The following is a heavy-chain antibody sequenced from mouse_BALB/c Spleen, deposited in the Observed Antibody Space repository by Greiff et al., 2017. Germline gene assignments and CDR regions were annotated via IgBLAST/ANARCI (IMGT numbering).Heavy chain of an antibody. V-gene: IGHV3-8*02. CDR1: GDSITSGY. CDR2: ISYSGST. Sequence: EVKLMESGPSLVKPSQTLSLTCSVTGDSITSGYWNWIRKFPGNKLEYMGYISYSGSTYYNPSLKSRISITRDTSKNQYYLQLNSVTTEDTATYYCARYDYDYDEEAWFAYWGQGTLVTVSA. J-gene: IGHJ3*01. CDR3: ARYDYDYDEEAWFAY. D-gene: IGHD2-4*01.